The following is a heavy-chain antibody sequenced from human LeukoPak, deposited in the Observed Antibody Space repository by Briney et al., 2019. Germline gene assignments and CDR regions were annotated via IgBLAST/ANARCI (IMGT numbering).Heavy chain of an antibody. CDR2: LSGDST. D-gene: IGHD2-15*01. CDR3: ARDRYCSGGSCYGDY. CDR1: GFTFSIYA. Sequence: GGSRRPSCAASGFTFSIYAMSWVRRAPRRGREWVSALSGDSTYYADSVKGRFTISRDNAKNTLYLQMNSLRAEDTAVYYCARDRYCSGGSCYGDYWGQGILVTVSS. V-gene: IGHV3-23*01. J-gene: IGHJ4*02.